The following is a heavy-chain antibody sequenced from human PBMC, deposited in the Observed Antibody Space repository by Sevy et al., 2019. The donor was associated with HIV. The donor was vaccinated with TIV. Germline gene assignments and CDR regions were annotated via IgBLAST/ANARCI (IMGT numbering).Heavy chain of an antibody. V-gene: IGHV3-15*01. J-gene: IGHJ6*02. Sequence: GGSLRLSCAASGFTFSNAWMSWVRQAPGKGLEWVGRIKSKTDGGTTDYAAPVKGRFTISRDDSKNTLYLQMNSLKTEDTAVYYCTTVRVLEWLVYYYGMDVWGQGTTVTVSS. CDR3: TTVRVLEWLVYYYGMDV. CDR2: IKSKTDGGTT. D-gene: IGHD3-3*01. CDR1: GFTFSNAW.